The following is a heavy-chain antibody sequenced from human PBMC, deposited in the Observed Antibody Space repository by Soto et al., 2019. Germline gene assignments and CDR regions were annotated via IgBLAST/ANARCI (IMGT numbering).Heavy chain of an antibody. CDR3: ARGISLTEEGAFET. CDR1: GFTISCYE. CDR2: ISSSGRII. V-gene: IGHV3-48*03. D-gene: IGHD3-9*01. Sequence: GGSLRLSCAASGFTISCYEINWVRQAPGKRLERVSYISSSGRIIYNAASINARFTITRDNTKNSLYLQMNMLIAEDTAIYYYARGISLTEEGAFETWGQGTMVTVSS. J-gene: IGHJ3*02.